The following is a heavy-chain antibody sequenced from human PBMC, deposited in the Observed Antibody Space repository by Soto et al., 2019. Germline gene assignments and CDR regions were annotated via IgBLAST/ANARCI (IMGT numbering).Heavy chain of an antibody. V-gene: IGHV4-31*03. CDR1: GGSITSGAYY. Sequence: QVQLQESGPGLVKPSQTLSLTCSVSGGSITSGAYYWSWIRQHQGTGLECIGLIYYSGRTYYNPSLKSRVTISLSPSENQFSLTLNSVTAADTAVSYCARDLRVGALFDYWGQGALVTVSS. CDR2: IYYSGRT. D-gene: IGHD3-10*01. CDR3: ARDLRVGALFDY. J-gene: IGHJ4*02.